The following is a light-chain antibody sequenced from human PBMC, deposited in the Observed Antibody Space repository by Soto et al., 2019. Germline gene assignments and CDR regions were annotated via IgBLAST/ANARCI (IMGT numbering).Light chain of an antibody. J-gene: IGKJ1*01. V-gene: IGKV1-27*01. CDR1: QGISNY. Sequence: DIQMTQSPSSLSASVGDRVTITCLARQGISNYLAWYQQKPRKVPKLLIYAASTLQSGIPSRFSGSGSGPDFTLTISSLQPEDVATYYCQKYNSAPRTFGQGTKVEIK. CDR3: QKYNSAPRT. CDR2: AAS.